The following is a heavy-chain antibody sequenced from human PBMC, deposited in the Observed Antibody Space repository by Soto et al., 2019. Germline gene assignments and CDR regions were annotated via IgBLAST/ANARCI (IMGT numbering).Heavy chain of an antibody. CDR3: ARGRVEDSSGWATYFDY. CDR1: GFTFSGYS. J-gene: IGHJ4*02. D-gene: IGHD6-19*01. CDR2: INTNGVNT. Sequence: EVQLVESGGGLVQPGGSLRLSCAASGFTFSGYSMFWVRQAPGKGLEYVSAINTNGVNTFYAKSVKGRFTISRDNSKNTMYLQMGGLRAEDMAVYYCARGRVEDSSGWATYFDYWGQGTLVTVSS. V-gene: IGHV3-64*01.